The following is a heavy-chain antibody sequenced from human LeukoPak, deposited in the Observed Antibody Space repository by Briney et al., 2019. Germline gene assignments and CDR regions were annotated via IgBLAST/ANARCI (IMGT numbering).Heavy chain of an antibody. Sequence: GGSLRLSCAASGFTFSSYAMSWVRQAPGKGLEWVSAISGSGGSTYYADSVKGRFTISRDNSKNTLYLQMNSLRAEDTAVYYCAKGRSDYYGSGSYIDYWGQGTLVTDSS. J-gene: IGHJ4*02. D-gene: IGHD3-10*01. CDR3: AKGRSDYYGSGSYIDY. CDR2: ISGSGGST. V-gene: IGHV3-23*01. CDR1: GFTFSSYA.